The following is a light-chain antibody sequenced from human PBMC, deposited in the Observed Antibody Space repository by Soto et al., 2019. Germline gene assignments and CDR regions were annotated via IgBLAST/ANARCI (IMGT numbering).Light chain of an antibody. CDR3: QQYNNWPRAT. CDR1: ESVSTN. CDR2: GAS. V-gene: IGKV3-15*01. J-gene: IGKJ4*01. Sequence: EVVVTQSPATLSVSPGDRATRSCRASESVSTNLAWYQQKRGQASRLLIHGASIRASGIPARFSGSRSGAEFNMTISSLQSEDFAVYYCQQYNNWPRATFGGGTKVDIK.